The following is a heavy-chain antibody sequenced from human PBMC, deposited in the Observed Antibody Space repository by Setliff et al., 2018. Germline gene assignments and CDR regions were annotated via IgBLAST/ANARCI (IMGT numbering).Heavy chain of an antibody. CDR2: IYYSGST. CDR3: ARRETYYNFWSGYYAY. V-gene: IGHV4-39*07. CDR1: GGSISSGSYY. D-gene: IGHD3-3*01. J-gene: IGHJ4*02. Sequence: SETLSLTCTVSGGSISSGSYYWSWIRQPAGKGLEWIGSIYYSGSTYYNPSLKSRVTISVDTSKNQFSLKLSSVTAADTAVYYCARRETYYNFWSGYYAYWVQGTLVTVSS.